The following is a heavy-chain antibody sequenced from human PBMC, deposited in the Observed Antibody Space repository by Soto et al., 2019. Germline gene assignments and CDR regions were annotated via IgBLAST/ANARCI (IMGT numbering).Heavy chain of an antibody. CDR2: IIPIFGTA. V-gene: IGHV1-69*01. CDR1: GGTFSSYA. CDR3: ARDGGIVGATGGGY. D-gene: IGHD1-26*01. J-gene: IGHJ4*02. Sequence: QVQLVQSGAEVKKPGSSVKVSCKASGGTFSSYAISWVRQAPGQGLEWMGGIIPIFGTANYAEKYQGRVTITAAESTGTAYMELGSLRSEDTAVYYCARDGGIVGATGGGYWGQGTLVTVSS.